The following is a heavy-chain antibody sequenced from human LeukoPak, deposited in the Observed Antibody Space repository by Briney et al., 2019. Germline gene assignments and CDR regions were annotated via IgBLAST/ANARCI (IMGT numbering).Heavy chain of an antibody. V-gene: IGHV4-4*09. D-gene: IGHD6-13*01. CDR2: IYTSGST. CDR3: ARQGTGIAAAGSWFDP. J-gene: IGHJ5*02. CDR1: GGSISSYY. Sequence: PSETLSLTCTVSGGSISSYYWSWIRQPPGKGLEWIGYIYTSGSTNYNPSLKSRVTISVDTSKNQFSLKLSSVTAADTAVYYCARQGTGIAAAGSWFDPWGQGTLVTVSS.